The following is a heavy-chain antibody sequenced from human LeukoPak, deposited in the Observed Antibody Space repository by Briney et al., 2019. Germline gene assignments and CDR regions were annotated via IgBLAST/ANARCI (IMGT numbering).Heavy chain of an antibody. D-gene: IGHD5-12*01. Sequence: PSETLSLTCAVYGGSFSGYYWSWIRQPPGKGLEWIGEINHSGSTNYNPSLKSRVTISVDTSKNQFSLKLSSVTAADTAVYYCARGGEDSGYDLFDHWGQGTLVTVSS. V-gene: IGHV4-34*01. CDR2: INHSGST. CDR1: GGSFSGYY. J-gene: IGHJ4*02. CDR3: ARGGEDSGYDLFDH.